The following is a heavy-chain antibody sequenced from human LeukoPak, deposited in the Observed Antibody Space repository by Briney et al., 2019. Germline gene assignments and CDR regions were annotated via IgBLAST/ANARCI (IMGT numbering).Heavy chain of an antibody. CDR2: INPSGGST. Sequence: ASVKVSCKASGYTFTSYYMHWVRQAPGQGLEWMGIINPSGGSTSYAQKFQGRVAMTRNTSISTAYMELSSLRSEDTAVYYCARSTADLNWFDPWGQGTLVTVSS. CDR3: ARSTADLNWFDP. J-gene: IGHJ5*02. D-gene: IGHD2-2*01. CDR1: GYTFTSYY. V-gene: IGHV1-46*01.